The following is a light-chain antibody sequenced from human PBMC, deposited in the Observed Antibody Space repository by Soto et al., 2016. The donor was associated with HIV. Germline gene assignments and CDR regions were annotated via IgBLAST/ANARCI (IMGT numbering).Light chain of an antibody. Sequence: SYVLTQPPSLSVAPRQTARITCGGNNVGSKSVQWYQQKPGQAPVLVVYDDSDRPSGISERFSGSNSGNTATLSISRVEAGDEADYYCQVWDASTDLVVFGGGTKLTVL. V-gene: IGLV3-21*02. CDR3: QVWDASTDLVV. J-gene: IGLJ2*01. CDR1: NVGSKS. CDR2: DDS.